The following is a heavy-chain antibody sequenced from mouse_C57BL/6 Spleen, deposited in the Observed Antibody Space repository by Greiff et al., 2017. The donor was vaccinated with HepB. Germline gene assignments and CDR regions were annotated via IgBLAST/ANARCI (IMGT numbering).Heavy chain of an antibody. CDR1: GYAFSSSW. CDR3: ARDPTDYCDY. J-gene: IGHJ2*01. CDR2: IYPGDGDT. V-gene: IGHV1-82*01. Sequence: QVQLQQSGPELVKPGASVKISCKASGYAFSSSWMHWVKQRPGKGLEWIGRIYPGDGDTNYNGKFKGKATLTADKSSSTAYMQLSSLPSEDSAVYFCARDPTDYCDYWGQGTTLTVSS.